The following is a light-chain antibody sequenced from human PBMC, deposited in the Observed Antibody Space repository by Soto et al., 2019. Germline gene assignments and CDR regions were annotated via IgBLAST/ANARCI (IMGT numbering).Light chain of an antibody. Sequence: DIQMTQSPSSLSASVGDRVTITCRASQTITTYLNWYQHKPGKAPKLLIYAAISLQSGVPSRLSGSGSGTDFTITISSLQPEDFATYYCQQTYSTPHTFGQGTKVEIK. J-gene: IGKJ2*01. CDR2: AAI. CDR1: QTITTY. CDR3: QQTYSTPHT. V-gene: IGKV1-39*01.